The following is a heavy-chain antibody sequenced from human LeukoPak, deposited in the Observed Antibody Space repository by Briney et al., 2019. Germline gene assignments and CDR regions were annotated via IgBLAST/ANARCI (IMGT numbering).Heavy chain of an antibody. CDR1: GGTFSSYA. D-gene: IGHD5-12*01. Sequence: SVKVSCKASGGTFSSYAISWVRQAPGQGLEWMGGIIPIFGTANYAQKFQGRVTITADESTSTAYMELSSLRSEDTAVYYCARSSVRLDSGYDFDYWGQGTLVTVSS. J-gene: IGHJ4*02. V-gene: IGHV1-69*13. CDR3: ARSSVRLDSGYDFDY. CDR2: IIPIFGTA.